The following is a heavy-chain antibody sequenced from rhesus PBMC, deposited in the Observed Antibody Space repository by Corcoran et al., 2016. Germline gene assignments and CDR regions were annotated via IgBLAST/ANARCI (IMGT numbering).Heavy chain of an antibody. CDR2: ISGSSGST. CDR3: ARRRVGATFDY. Sequence: QVQLQESGPGLVKPSETLSLTCAVSGGSINSSNWWSWIRQPPGKGLEWIGYISGSSGSTYYNPSLKSRVTISTDTSKNQFSLKLSSVTAADTAVYYCARRRVGATFDYWGQGVLVTVSS. J-gene: IGHJ4*01. CDR1: GGSINSSNW. D-gene: IGHD1-44*02. V-gene: IGHV4-65*01.